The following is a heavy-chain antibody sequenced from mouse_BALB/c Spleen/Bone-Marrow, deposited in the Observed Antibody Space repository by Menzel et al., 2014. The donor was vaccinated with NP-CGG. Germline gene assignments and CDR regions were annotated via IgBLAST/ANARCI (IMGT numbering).Heavy chain of an antibody. CDR2: INPSNGGT. CDR1: GYTFTNYY. Sequence: VQLQQSGAELVKPGASVKLSCKASGYTFTNYYMYWVKQRPGQGPEWIGEINPSNGGTNFNEKFKSTATLTVDKSSSTVYMQLSSLTSEDSAVYYCTQLGRFAYWGQGTLVTVSA. D-gene: IGHD4-1*02. J-gene: IGHJ3*01. V-gene: IGHV1S81*02. CDR3: TQLGRFAY.